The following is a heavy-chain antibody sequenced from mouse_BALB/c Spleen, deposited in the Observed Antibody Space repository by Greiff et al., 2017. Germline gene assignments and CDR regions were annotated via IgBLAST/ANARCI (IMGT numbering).Heavy chain of an antibody. CDR2: IYPSDSYT. CDR3: TRGVYGDAMDY. J-gene: IGHJ4*01. CDR1: GYTFTSYW. D-gene: IGHD1-1*01. V-gene: IGHV1-69*02. Sequence: QVQLQQPGAELVRPGASVKLSCKASGYTFTSYWINWVKQRPGQGLEWIGNIYPSDSYTNYNQKFKDKATLTVDKSSSTAYMQLSSPTSEDSAVYYCTRGVYGDAMDYWGQGTSGTVSS.